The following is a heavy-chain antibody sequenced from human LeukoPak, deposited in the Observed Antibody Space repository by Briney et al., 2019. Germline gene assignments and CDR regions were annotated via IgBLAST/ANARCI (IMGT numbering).Heavy chain of an antibody. CDR1: GFTFSSYG. CDR3: AELGITMIGGV. Sequence: GGSLRLSCAAPGFTFSSYGMNWVRQAPGKGLEWVSYISSSGSTIYYADSVKGRFTISRDNAKNSLYLQMNSLRAEDTAVYYCAELGITMIGGVWGKGTTVTISS. V-gene: IGHV3-48*03. CDR2: ISSSGSTI. J-gene: IGHJ6*04. D-gene: IGHD3-10*02.